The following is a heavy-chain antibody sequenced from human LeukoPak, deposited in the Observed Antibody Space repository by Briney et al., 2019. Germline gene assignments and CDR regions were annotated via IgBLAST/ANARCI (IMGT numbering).Heavy chain of an antibody. D-gene: IGHD6-13*01. Sequence: SETLSPTCTVSGGSISNYYWSWIRQPAGKGLEWIGRIYTSGSTNYNPSLKSRVTMSVDTSKSQFSLKLTSVTAADTAVYYCARLEYSSSWYVDYWGQGTLVTVSS. V-gene: IGHV4-4*07. J-gene: IGHJ4*02. CDR3: ARLEYSSSWYVDY. CDR1: GGSISNYY. CDR2: IYTSGST.